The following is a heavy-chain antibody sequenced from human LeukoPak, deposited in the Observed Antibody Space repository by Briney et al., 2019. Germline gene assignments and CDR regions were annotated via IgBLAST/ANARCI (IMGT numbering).Heavy chain of an antibody. CDR1: GFTVSSNY. J-gene: IGHJ4*02. D-gene: IGHD3-10*01. V-gene: IGHV3-66*01. Sequence: GGSLRLSCAASGFTVSSNYMSWVRQAPGKGLEWVSVIYSGGSTYYADSVKGRFTISRDNSKNTLYLQMNSLRAEDTAVYYCARISAEGVYGSGSPIDYWGQGTLVTVSS. CDR3: ARISAEGVYGSGSPIDY. CDR2: IYSGGST.